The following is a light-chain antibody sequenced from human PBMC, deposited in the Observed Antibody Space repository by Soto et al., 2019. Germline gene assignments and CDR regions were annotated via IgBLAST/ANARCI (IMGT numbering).Light chain of an antibody. CDR2: DAS. CDR3: QQDDSFSKT. CDR1: QSIRSW. Sequence: DIQMTQSPSTLSASVGDRVTITCRASQSIRSWLAWYQQKPGKAPQLLIYDASNLGSGVPSRFSGSGPETEFTLTISSLQPDDFATYYCQQDDSFSKTFGRGTKVEVK. J-gene: IGKJ1*01. V-gene: IGKV1-5*01.